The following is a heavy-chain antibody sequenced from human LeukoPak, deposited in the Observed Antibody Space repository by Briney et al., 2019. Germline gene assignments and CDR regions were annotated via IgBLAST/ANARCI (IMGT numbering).Heavy chain of an antibody. CDR3: ARADNGSGSYAFDI. V-gene: IGHV3-64*01. CDR1: GFTFSGYG. CDR2: IGSNGQST. D-gene: IGHD3-10*01. Sequence: GGPLRLSCEASGFTFSGYGMHWVRQVPGKGLEYVATIGSNGQSTYYANAVKGRFTISRDNSKNTLDLQMRSLRAEDTAVYYCARADNGSGSYAFDIWGQGTRVTVSS. J-gene: IGHJ3*02.